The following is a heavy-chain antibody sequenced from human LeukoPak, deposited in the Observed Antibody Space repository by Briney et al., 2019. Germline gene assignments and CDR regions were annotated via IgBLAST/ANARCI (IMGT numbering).Heavy chain of an antibody. V-gene: IGHV3-7*01. Sequence: GGSLRLSCAASGFTFSSYWMSWVRQAPGKGLEWVATIKQDGSEKYYVDSVEGRFIISRDNAGNSLHLQMNSLRAEDTAVYYCARDSPQGYYMDVWGKGTTVTVSS. CDR3: ARDSPQGYYMDV. CDR1: GFTFSSYW. CDR2: IKQDGSEK. J-gene: IGHJ6*03.